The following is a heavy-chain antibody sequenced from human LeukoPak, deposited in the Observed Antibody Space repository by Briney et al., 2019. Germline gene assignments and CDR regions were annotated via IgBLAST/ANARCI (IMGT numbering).Heavy chain of an antibody. Sequence: GRSLRLSCAASGFTFSSYGMHWVRQAPGKGLGWVAVIWYDGSNKYYADSVKGRFTISRDNSKNTLYLQMNSLRAEDTAVYYCARASYSSGWYYFDYWGQGTLVTVSS. CDR1: GFTFSSYG. J-gene: IGHJ4*02. D-gene: IGHD6-19*01. CDR2: IWYDGSNK. V-gene: IGHV3-33*01. CDR3: ARASYSSGWYYFDY.